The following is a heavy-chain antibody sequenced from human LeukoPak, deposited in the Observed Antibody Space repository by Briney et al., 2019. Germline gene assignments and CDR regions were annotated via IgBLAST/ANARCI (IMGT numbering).Heavy chain of an antibody. J-gene: IGHJ4*02. CDR2: ISSSGSTI. V-gene: IGHV3-48*03. CDR1: GFTFSSYE. CDR3: ATKTGSTSFIDD. Sequence: GGSLRLSCAASGFTFSSYEMNWVRQAPGKGLEWVSYISSSGSTIYYADSVKGRFTISRDNAKNSLYLQMDSLRAEDTAVYYCATKTGSTSFIDDWGQGTLVTVSS. D-gene: IGHD2-2*01.